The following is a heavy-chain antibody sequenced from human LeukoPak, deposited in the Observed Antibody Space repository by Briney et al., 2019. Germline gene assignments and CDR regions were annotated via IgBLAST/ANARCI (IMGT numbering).Heavy chain of an antibody. V-gene: IGHV3-21*01. CDR1: GFTFRSHS. CDR2: ITGSGSI. J-gene: IGHJ4*02. D-gene: IGHD2-21*01. Sequence: GGSLRLSCAASGFTFRSHSLDWVRQAPGKGLEWVSSITGSGSIQYADSVKGRFTISRDNAKNSLYLQMNSLRAEDTAVYYCVRDVIHSYFDIWGQGILVNVSS. CDR3: VRDVIHSYFDI.